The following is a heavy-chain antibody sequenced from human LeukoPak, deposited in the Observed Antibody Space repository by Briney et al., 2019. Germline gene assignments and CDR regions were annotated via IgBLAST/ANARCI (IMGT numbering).Heavy chain of an antibody. D-gene: IGHD2-2*01. CDR2: ISAYNGDT. CDR1: GHTFTSFG. J-gene: IGHJ3*01. CDR3: ARRFCSSVSCYDDDAFDV. V-gene: IGHV1-18*01. Sequence: VASVKVSCKTSGHTFTSFGFSWVRQAPGQGLEWMGWISAYNGDTSYAQKLQGRVTMTTDTSTSTAYLELRSLTSEDTAVYYCARRFCSSVSCYDDDAFDVWGQGTLVTVSS.